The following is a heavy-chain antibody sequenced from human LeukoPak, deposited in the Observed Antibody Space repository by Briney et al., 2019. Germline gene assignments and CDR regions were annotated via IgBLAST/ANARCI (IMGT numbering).Heavy chain of an antibody. V-gene: IGHV1-18*01. D-gene: IGHD6-13*01. CDR2: ISAYNGNT. CDR1: GYTFTRYG. Sequence: ASVKVSCKASGYTFTRYGISWVRQAPGHGLEWMGWISAYNGNTNYAQKLQGRVTMTTDTSTSTAYMELRSLRSDDTAVYYCARVGGMGAAGTHFDYWGQGTLVTVSS. CDR3: ARVGGMGAAGTHFDY. J-gene: IGHJ4*02.